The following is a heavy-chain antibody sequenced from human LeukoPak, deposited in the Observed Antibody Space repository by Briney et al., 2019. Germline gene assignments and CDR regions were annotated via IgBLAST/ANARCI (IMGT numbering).Heavy chain of an antibody. V-gene: IGHV4-59*01. CDR1: GGSISSYY. D-gene: IGHD3-10*01. J-gene: IGHJ6*04. CDR2: IYYSGST. Sequence: SETPSLTCTVSGGSISSYYWSWIRQPPGKGLEWIGYIYYSGSTNYNPSLKSRVTISVDTSKNQFSLKLSSVTAADTAVYYCAREWSIRGVNSYGMDVWGKGTTVTVSS. CDR3: AREWSIRGVNSYGMDV.